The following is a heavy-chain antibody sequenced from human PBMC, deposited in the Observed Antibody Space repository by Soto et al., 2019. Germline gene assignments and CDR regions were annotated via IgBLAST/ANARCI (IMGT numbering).Heavy chain of an antibody. D-gene: IGHD6-19*01. J-gene: IGHJ3*02. CDR1: GFTFSSYW. CDR2: IKQDGSEK. Sequence: PGGSLRLSCAASGFTFSSYWMSWVRQAPGKGLEWVANIKQDGSEKYYVDSVKGRFTISRDNAKNSLYLQMNSLRAEDTAVYYCARVMPQWRSYAFDIWGQGTMVTVSS. V-gene: IGHV3-7*01. CDR3: ARVMPQWRSYAFDI.